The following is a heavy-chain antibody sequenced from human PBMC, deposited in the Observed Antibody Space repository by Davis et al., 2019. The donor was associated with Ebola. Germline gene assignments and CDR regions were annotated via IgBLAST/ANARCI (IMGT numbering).Heavy chain of an antibody. CDR2: INSDGSST. V-gene: IGHV3-74*01. Sequence: GESLKISCAASGFTFNNHWMHWVRQAPGKGLVWVSRINSDGSSTNYADSVKGRFTISRDNAKNSLYLQMNSLRAEDTAVYYCARDGLGYCSSTSCYEGRGYWGQGTLVTVSS. CDR3: ARDGLGYCSSTSCYEGRGY. D-gene: IGHD2-2*01. J-gene: IGHJ4*02. CDR1: GFTFNNHW.